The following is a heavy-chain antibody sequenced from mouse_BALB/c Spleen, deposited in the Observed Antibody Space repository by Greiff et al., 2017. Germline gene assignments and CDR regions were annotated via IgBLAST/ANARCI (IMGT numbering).Heavy chain of an antibody. CDR2: IWSGGST. Sequence: VKLMESGPGLVQPSQSLSITCTVSGFSLTSYGVHWVRQSPGKGLEWLGVIWSGGSTDYNAAFISRLSISKDNSKSQVFFKMNSLQADDTAIYYCARKNYRFPYYFDDWGQGTTLTVSS. V-gene: IGHV2-4-1*01. J-gene: IGHJ2*01. CDR3: ARKNYRFPYYFDD. D-gene: IGHD2-14*01. CDR1: GFSLTSYG.